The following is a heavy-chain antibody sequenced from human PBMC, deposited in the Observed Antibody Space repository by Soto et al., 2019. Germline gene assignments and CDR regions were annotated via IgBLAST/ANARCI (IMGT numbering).Heavy chain of an antibody. CDR3: ARDSVRDYLYYYYGMDV. CDR2: IGTSSSYI. D-gene: IGHD4-17*01. J-gene: IGHJ6*02. CDR1: GFTFSSYT. Sequence: EVQLVESGGGLVKPGGSLRLSCAASGFTFSSYTMNWVRQAPGRGLEWVSSIGTSSSYIYYADSVKGRFTISRVNAKNSLFLQMNSLRADDTAVYYCARDSVRDYLYYYYGMDVWGQGTTVTVSS. V-gene: IGHV3-21*01.